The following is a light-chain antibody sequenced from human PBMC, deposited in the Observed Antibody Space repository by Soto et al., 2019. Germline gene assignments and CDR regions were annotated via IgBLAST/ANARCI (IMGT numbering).Light chain of an antibody. CDR2: KPS. J-gene: IGKJ4*01. CDR1: QSIGNW. V-gene: IGKV1-5*03. CDR3: QQYNTYYLT. Sequence: DIQMTQSPSTLSASVGDRVTITCRASQSIGNWLAWYQQKPGKDPNFLIYKPSSLESGAPSRFSGSGSGTEFTLTISSLQPDEFATYYCQQYNTYYLTFGGGTKVEIK.